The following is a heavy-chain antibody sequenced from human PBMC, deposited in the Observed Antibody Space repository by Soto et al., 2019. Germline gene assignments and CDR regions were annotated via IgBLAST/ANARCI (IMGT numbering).Heavy chain of an antibody. CDR3: ARSDQLLGSSAFDI. CDR1: GYTFTSYG. CDR2: ISAYNGNT. V-gene: IGHV1-18*01. Sequence: ASVKVSCKASGYTFTSYGISWVRQAPGQGLEWMGWISAYNGNTNYAQKLQGRVTMTTDTSTSTAYMELRSLRSDDTAVYYCARSDQLLGSSAFDIWGKGQWSPSPQ. D-gene: IGHD2-2*01. J-gene: IGHJ3*02.